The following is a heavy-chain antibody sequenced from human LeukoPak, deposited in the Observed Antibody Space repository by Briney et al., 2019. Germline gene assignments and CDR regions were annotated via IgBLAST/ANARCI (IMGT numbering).Heavy chain of an antibody. J-gene: IGHJ4*02. CDR2: INHSGST. Sequence: PSETLSLTCAVYGGSFSGYYWSWIRQPPGKGLEWIGEINHSGSTNYNPSLKSRVTISVDTSKNQFSLKLSSVTAADTAVYYCARQRGYYYDSSDFDYWGQGTLVTVSS. V-gene: IGHV4-34*01. CDR3: ARQRGYYYDSSDFDY. D-gene: IGHD3-22*01. CDR1: GGSFSGYY.